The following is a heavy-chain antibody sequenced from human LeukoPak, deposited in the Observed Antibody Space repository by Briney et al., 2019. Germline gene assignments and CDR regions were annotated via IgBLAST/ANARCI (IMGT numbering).Heavy chain of an antibody. V-gene: IGHV3-20*04. CDR3: ARDFLVWGHYYYGMDV. CDR1: GFTFDDYG. J-gene: IGHJ6*02. CDR2: INWNGGST. D-gene: IGHD3-16*01. Sequence: GGSLRLSCAASGFTFDDYGMGWVRQAPGKGLEWVSGINWNGGSTGYADSVKGRFTISRDNAKNSLYLQMNSLRAEDTALYYCARDFLVWGHYYYGMDVWGQGTTVTVSS.